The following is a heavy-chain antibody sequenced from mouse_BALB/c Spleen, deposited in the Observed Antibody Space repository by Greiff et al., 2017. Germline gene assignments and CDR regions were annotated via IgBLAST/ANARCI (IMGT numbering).Heavy chain of an antibody. D-gene: IGHD1-1*01. CDR3: ARSSYYGSSYEWFAY. V-gene: IGHV1S135*01. CDR1: GYAFTSYN. CDR2: IDPYNGGT. J-gene: IGHJ3*01. Sequence: VQLQQSGPELVKPGASVKVSCKASGYAFTSYNMYWVKQSHGKSLEWIGYIDPYNGGTSYNQKFKGKATLTVDKSSSTAYMHLNSLTSEDSAVYYCARSSYYGSSYEWFAYWGQGTLVTVSA.